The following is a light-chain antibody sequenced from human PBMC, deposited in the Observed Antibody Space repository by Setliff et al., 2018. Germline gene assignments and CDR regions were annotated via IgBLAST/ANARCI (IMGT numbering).Light chain of an antibody. CDR2: EVN. CDR3: CSYTSRSTYV. V-gene: IGLV2-23*02. Sequence: QSALTQPASVSGSPGQSITISCAGTSSDIGSYHLVSWYQQHPGKVPKLMIYEVNKRPSGVSSRFSGSKSGNTASLTISGLQPEDEGDYYCCSYTSRSTYVFGTGTKVTVL. J-gene: IGLJ1*01. CDR1: SSDIGSYHL.